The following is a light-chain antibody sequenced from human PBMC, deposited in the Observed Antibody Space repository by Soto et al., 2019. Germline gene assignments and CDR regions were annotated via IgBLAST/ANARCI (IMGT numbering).Light chain of an antibody. Sequence: VLTQSPGTLSFAPGESATLSCRASQSVSGMYLAWYQQKPGQAPRLLIYGTSNRATGIPDRFSGSGSGTEFTLTINSLQSEDFAVYYCQQYNNWPRTFGQGTKVDIK. J-gene: IGKJ1*01. CDR2: GTS. V-gene: IGKV3D-15*01. CDR3: QQYNNWPRT. CDR1: QSVSGMY.